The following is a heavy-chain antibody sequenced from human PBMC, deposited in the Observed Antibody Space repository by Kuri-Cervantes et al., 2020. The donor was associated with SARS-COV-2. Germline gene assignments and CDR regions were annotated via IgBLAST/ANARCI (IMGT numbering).Heavy chain of an antibody. CDR1: GFTFSSYE. D-gene: IGHD2-15*01. J-gene: IGHJ6*02. V-gene: IGHV3-48*03. Sequence: GGSLRLSCAASGFTFSSYEMNWVRQAPGKGLEWVSYTSSSGSTIYYADSVKGRFTISRDNAKNSLYLQMNSLRAEDTAVYYCARESVVVVAATLHHNYGMDVWGQGTTVTVSS. CDR2: TSSSGSTI. CDR3: ARESVVVVAATLHHNYGMDV.